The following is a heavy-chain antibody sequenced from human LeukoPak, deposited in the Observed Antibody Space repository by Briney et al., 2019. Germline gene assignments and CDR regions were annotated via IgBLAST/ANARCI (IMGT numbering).Heavy chain of an antibody. J-gene: IGHJ4*02. D-gene: IGHD6-13*01. CDR1: GFTFSSYG. CDR2: ISGSGGST. V-gene: IGHV3-23*01. CDR3: AKNRWVAAANGLFYFDY. Sequence: PGGSLRLSCAASGFTFSSYGMSWVRQAPGKGLEWVSAISGSGGSTYYADSVKGRFTISRDNSKNTLYLQMNSLRAEDTAVYYCAKNRWVAAANGLFYFDYWGQGTLITVSS.